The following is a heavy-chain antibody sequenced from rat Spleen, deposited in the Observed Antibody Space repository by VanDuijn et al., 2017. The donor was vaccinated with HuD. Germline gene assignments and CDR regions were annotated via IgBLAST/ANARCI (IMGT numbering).Heavy chain of an antibody. D-gene: IGHD1-1*01. CDR2: ISYDGITT. CDR1: GFTFSSYW. V-gene: IGHV5-29*01. CDR3: ARHDDYYSGHFDY. Sequence: EVQLVESDGGLVQPGRSLKLSCVASGFTFSSYWMYWIRQAPAKGLEWVAAISYDGITTYYRDSVRGRFTISSENAKTTLYLQMDGLRSEDTATYYCARHDDYYSGHFDYWGQGVMVTVSS. J-gene: IGHJ2*01.